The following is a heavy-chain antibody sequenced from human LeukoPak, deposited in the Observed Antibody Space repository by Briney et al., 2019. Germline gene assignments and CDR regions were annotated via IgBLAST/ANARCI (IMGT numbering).Heavy chain of an antibody. CDR1: GFTFSTYA. J-gene: IGHJ6*03. D-gene: IGHD3-3*01. CDR3: AKFVSIFYYYYMDV. Sequence: GGSLRLSCAASGFTFSTYAMSWVRQAPGKGLEWVSAISGGAGNTYYADSVKGRFTISRDNTNNTLYLQMNSLRAEDTAVYYCAKFVSIFYYYYMDVWGKGTTVTVSS. V-gene: IGHV3-23*01. CDR2: ISGGAGNT.